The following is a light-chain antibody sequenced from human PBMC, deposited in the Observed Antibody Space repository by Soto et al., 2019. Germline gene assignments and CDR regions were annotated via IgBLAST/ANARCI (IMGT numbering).Light chain of an antibody. CDR3: SSYAASNNFYFV. CDR2: EVT. Sequence: QSALTQPPSASGSPGQSVTISCTGTSSDVGGYNYVSWYQQYPGRAPKLMIYEVTKRPSGVPDRFSGSKSGNTASLTVSGRQAEDEADYYCSSYAASNNFYFVFGGGTQLTVL. V-gene: IGLV2-8*01. CDR1: SSDVGGYNY. J-gene: IGLJ7*01.